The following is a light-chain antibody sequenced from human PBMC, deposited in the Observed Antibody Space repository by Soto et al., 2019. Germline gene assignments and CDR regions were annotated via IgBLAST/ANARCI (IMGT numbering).Light chain of an antibody. J-gene: IGKJ1*01. CDR2: DAS. CDR3: QQYGSSGT. Sequence: EIVLTQSPATLSLSPWERATLSCRASQSVSSSLAWYQQKPGQAPRLLIYDASNRATGISARFSGSGSGTDFTLTISRLEPEDFAVYYCQQYGSSGTFGQGTKVDIK. CDR1: QSVSSS. V-gene: IGKV3-11*01.